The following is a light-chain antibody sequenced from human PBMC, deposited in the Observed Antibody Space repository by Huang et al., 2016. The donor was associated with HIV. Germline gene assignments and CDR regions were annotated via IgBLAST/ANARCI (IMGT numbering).Light chain of an antibody. CDR1: PSLLHSNGYNY. CDR2: LAS. J-gene: IGKJ5*01. Sequence: DIVMTQSPLSLPVTPGEPASISCRSSPSLLHSNGYNYLDWYLQKPGQSPQMLMYLASNRASGVPDRFSGSGSVVDFTLKISRVEAEDAGVYYCMQSLQTPRTFGQGTRLEIK. V-gene: IGKV2-28*01. CDR3: MQSLQTPRT.